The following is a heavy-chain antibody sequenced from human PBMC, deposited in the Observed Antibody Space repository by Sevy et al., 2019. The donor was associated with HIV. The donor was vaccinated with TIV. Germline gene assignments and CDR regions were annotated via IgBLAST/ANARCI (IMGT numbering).Heavy chain of an antibody. CDR1: GFTFSSYG. CDR3: ARSPYSSGWDFDY. D-gene: IGHD6-19*01. CDR2: IWYDGSNK. J-gene: IGHJ4*02. Sequence: GGSLRLSCAASGFTFSSYGMHWVRQAPGKGLEWVAVIWYDGSNKYYADSVKGRFTISRDNSKNTLYLQMNSLRAEDTAVFYCARSPYSSGWDFDYWGQGTLVTVSS. V-gene: IGHV3-33*01.